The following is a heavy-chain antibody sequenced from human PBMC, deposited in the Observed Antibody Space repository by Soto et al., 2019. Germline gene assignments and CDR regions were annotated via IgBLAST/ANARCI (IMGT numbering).Heavy chain of an antibody. V-gene: IGHV6-1*01. Sequence: QVQLQQSGPGLVKPSQTLSLTCAISGDSVSSNTASWNWIRQSPSRGLEWLGRTYFRSKWYNDYAVSAKSRIIINPYTSNSQFSLQLNSVTPEDPSVYCCAKGDNLGPKTGYAFDPWGQGIMVTVSS. CDR2: TYFRSKWYN. CDR1: GDSVSSNTAS. D-gene: IGHD5-12*01. J-gene: IGHJ5*02. CDR3: AKGDNLGPKTGYAFDP.